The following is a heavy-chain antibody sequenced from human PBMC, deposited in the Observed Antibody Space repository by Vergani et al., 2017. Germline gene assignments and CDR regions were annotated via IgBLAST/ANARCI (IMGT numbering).Heavy chain of an antibody. J-gene: IGHJ3*02. CDR2: ISSSGSTI. D-gene: IGHD3-22*01. CDR3: ARAPTERGYYYDSSGPTAFDI. CDR1: GFTFSDYY. Sequence: VQLVESGGGLVKPGGSLRLSCAASGFTFSDYYMSWIRQAPGKGLEWVSYISSSGSTIYYADSVKGRFTISRDNAKNSLYLQMNSLRAEDTAVYYCARAPTERGYYYDSSGPTAFDIWGQGTMVTVSS. V-gene: IGHV3-11*01.